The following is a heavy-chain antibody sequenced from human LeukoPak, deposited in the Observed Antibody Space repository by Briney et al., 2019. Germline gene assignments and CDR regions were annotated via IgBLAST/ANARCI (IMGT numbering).Heavy chain of an antibody. CDR2: IYYSGST. V-gene: IGHV4-30-4*01. CDR1: GGSISSGDYY. Sequence: SQTLSLTCTVSGGSISSGDYYWSWIRQPPGKGLEWIGYIYYSGSTYYNPSLKSRVTISVDTSKNQFSLKLSSVTAADTAAYYCARGLRYKDAFDIWGQGTMVTVSS. D-gene: IGHD5-24*01. CDR3: ARGLRYKDAFDI. J-gene: IGHJ3*02.